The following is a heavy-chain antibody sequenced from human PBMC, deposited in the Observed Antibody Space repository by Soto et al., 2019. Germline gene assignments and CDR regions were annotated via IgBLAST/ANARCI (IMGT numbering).Heavy chain of an antibody. D-gene: IGHD3-22*01. Sequence: SVKVSCTASGGTFSSYAISWVRQAPGQGLEWMGGIIPIFGTANYAQKFQGRVTITADESTSTAYLELSSLRSEDTAVYYCAGYYYGSSGYLDAFDIWGQGTMVTVSS. CDR3: AGYYYGSSGYLDAFDI. J-gene: IGHJ3*02. CDR2: IIPIFGTA. CDR1: GGTFSSYA. V-gene: IGHV1-69*13.